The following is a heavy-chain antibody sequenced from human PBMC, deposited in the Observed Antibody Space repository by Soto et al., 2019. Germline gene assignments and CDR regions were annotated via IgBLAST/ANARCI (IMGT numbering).Heavy chain of an antibody. CDR2: IYYSGST. Sequence: SETLSLTCTVSGGSVSSGSYYWSWIRQPPGKGLEWIGYIYYSGSTNYNPSLKSRVTISVDTSKNQFSLKLSSVTAADTAVDYCARVPRFSTVVGTRGAYYFDYWGQGTLVTVSS. J-gene: IGHJ4*02. CDR3: ARVPRFSTVVGTRGAYYFDY. D-gene: IGHD2-15*01. V-gene: IGHV4-61*01. CDR1: GGSVSSGSYY.